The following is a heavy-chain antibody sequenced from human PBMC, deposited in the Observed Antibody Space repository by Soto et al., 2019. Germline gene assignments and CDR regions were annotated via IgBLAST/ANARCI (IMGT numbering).Heavy chain of an antibody. CDR2: ISGSGGST. J-gene: IGHJ4*02. CDR1: GFTFSSYA. D-gene: IGHD3-22*01. V-gene: IGHV3-23*01. Sequence: GGSLRLSCAASGFTFSSYAMRWVRQAPGKGLEWVSAISGSGGSTYYADSAKGRFTISRDNSKNTLYLQMNSLRAEDTAVYYCAKYRLREYYYDSSGYSDFDYWGQGTLVTVSS. CDR3: AKYRLREYYYDSSGYSDFDY.